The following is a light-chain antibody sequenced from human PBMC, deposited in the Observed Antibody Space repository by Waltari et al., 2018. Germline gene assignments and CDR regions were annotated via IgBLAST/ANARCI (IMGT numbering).Light chain of an antibody. CDR2: TNS. CDR1: SSNIGSNP. CDR3: ASWDDSLSSVV. Sequence: QSVLTQPPSASGTPGQKVTISCSGSSSNIGSNPVNWYQQLPGTAPKPLIYTNSPRPSAVPDRFSGSKSGTSAALAISGRQSEHEADYYCASWDDSLSSVVFGGGTKLTVL. J-gene: IGLJ2*01. V-gene: IGLV1-44*01.